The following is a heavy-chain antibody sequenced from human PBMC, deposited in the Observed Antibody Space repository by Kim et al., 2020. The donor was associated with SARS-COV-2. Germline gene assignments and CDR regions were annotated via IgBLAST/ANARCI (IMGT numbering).Heavy chain of an antibody. V-gene: IGHV3-23*01. CDR1: GFTFSNYA. Sequence: GGSLRLSCAASGFTFSNYAMSWVRQAPGKGLEWVSGISGSGGSTYYADSVKGRFTIFRDKSKSTVYLQMNSLRGEDTAVYFCAKAPSGWQMDYFDFWGQG. J-gene: IGHJ4*02. D-gene: IGHD6-19*01. CDR3: AKAPSGWQMDYFDF. CDR2: ISGSGGST.